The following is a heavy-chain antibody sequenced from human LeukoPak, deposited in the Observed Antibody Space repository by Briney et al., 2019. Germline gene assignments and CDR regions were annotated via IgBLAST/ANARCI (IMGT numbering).Heavy chain of an antibody. CDR3: ATLYGDYNWYFDL. J-gene: IGHJ2*01. CDR1: GFTFSDYY. Sequence: PGGSLRLSCAASGFTFSDYYMSWIRQAPGKGLEWVSYISSSGSTIYYADSVKGRFTISRDNAKNSLYLQMNSLRAEDTAVYYCATLYGDYNWYFDLWGRGTLVTVSS. V-gene: IGHV3-11*01. D-gene: IGHD4-17*01. CDR2: ISSSGSTI.